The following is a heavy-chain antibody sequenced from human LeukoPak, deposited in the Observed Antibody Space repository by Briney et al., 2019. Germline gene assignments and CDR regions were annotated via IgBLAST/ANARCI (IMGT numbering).Heavy chain of an antibody. CDR1: GFTFSSYA. V-gene: IGHV3-30-3*01. J-gene: IGHJ4*02. D-gene: IGHD1-1*01. CDR3: TSGTDY. Sequence: PGGSLRLSCAASGFTFSSYAMHWVRQAPGKGLEWVAVISYDGSNKYYADSVKGRFTISRDNSKNTLYLQMNSLRAEDTAVYYCTSGTDYWGQGTLVTVSS. CDR2: ISYDGSNK.